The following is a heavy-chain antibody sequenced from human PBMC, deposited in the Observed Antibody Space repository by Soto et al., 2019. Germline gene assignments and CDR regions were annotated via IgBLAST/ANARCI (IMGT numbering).Heavy chain of an antibody. V-gene: IGHV3-23*01. CDR1: GLIFSDYA. J-gene: IGHJ4*02. CDR3: AKDRFGIVGPVDY. Sequence: GSLRLSCAASGLIFSDYAMSWVRQAPGKGLECVACISGSGGDTFYADSVKGRFTISRDNSKNTLSLHMNSLRVDDMAVYFCAKDRFGIVGPVDYWGQGTLVTVSS. CDR2: ISGSGGDT. D-gene: IGHD1-26*01.